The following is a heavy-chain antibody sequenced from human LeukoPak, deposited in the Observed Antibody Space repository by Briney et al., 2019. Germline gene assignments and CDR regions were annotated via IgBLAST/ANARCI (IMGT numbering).Heavy chain of an antibody. V-gene: IGHV3-23*01. CDR1: GFTFSSYA. CDR2: ISGSGGST. CDR3: AKEYIAVPGGDY. Sequence: GGSLRLSCAASGFTFSSYAMSWVRQAPVKVLEWVSAISGSGGSTYYADSVKGRFTISRDNSKNTLYLQMNSLRAEATAVYYCAKEYIAVPGGDYWGQGTLVTVSS. D-gene: IGHD6-19*01. J-gene: IGHJ4*02.